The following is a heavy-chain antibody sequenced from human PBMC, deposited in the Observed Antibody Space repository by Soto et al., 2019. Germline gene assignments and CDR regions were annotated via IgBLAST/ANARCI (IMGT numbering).Heavy chain of an antibody. CDR2: IYYSGST. Sequence: SETLSLTCAVSGGSISSGGYYWGWIRQPPGKGLEWIGSIYYSGSTYYNPSLKSRVTISVDTSKNQFSLKLSSVTAADTAVYYCVCIFSGGYGYGFYYYGMDVWGQGTTVTVSS. CDR1: GGSISSGGYY. D-gene: IGHD5-18*01. V-gene: IGHV4-39*01. CDR3: VCIFSGGYGYGFYYYGMDV. J-gene: IGHJ6*02.